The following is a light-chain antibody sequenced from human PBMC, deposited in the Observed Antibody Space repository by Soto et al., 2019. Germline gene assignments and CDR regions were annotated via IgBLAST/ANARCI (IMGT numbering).Light chain of an antibody. CDR1: QSISEF. V-gene: IGKV1-5*01. J-gene: IGKJ4*01. Sequence: DIQMTQSPSTLSASVGDRVTIACRPSQSISEFLAWYQRKPGKAPELLIYDASNLETGVPSRFSGSGSGTEFTLTITSLQPDDFASYYCQQYSGYPLTFGGGTRVEIK. CDR3: QQYSGYPLT. CDR2: DAS.